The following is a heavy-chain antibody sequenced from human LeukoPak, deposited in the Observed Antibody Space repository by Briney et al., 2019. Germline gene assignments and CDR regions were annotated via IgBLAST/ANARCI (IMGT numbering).Heavy chain of an antibody. CDR2: IYYSGST. Sequence: SETLSLTCSVSGGSISSYYWSWIRQPPGKGLEWIGYIYYSGSTNYNPSLKSRVTISVDTSGNRFSLNLTSVTAADTAMYYCARDLSWYGIDVWGQGTTVTVSS. J-gene: IGHJ6*02. CDR1: GGSISSYY. V-gene: IGHV4-59*01. D-gene: IGHD2/OR15-2a*01. CDR3: ARDLSWYGIDV.